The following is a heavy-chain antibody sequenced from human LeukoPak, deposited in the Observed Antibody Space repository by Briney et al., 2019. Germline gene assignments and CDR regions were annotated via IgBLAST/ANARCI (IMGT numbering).Heavy chain of an antibody. CDR3: ARAKGNYYDSSGYYTWFDP. V-gene: IGHV1-2*02. D-gene: IGHD3-22*01. Sequence: GASVKVSCKASGYTFTGYYMHWVRQAPGQGLEWMGWINPNSGVTNYAQKFQGRVTMTRDTSISTAYMELSRLRSDDTAVYYCARAKGNYYDSSGYYTWFDPWGQGTLVTVSS. J-gene: IGHJ5*02. CDR1: GYTFTGYY. CDR2: INPNSGVT.